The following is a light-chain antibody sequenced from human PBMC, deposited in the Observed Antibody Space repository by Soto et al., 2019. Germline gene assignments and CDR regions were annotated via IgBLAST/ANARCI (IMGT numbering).Light chain of an antibody. CDR3: QQSYSTPPT. Sequence: DIQMTQSPSSLSASVGDRVTITCRASQSLSSYLHWYQQKPGKAPKLLIYAASSLQSGVPSRFSGSGSGPDFTLTIRSLQPEDFATYYCQQSYSTPPTFGQVTRLEIK. V-gene: IGKV1-39*01. CDR1: QSLSSY. CDR2: AAS. J-gene: IGKJ5*01.